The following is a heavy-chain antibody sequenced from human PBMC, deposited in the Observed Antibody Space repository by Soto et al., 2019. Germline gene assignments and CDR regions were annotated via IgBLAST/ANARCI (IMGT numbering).Heavy chain of an antibody. Sequence: QVHLVQSGAEVKKPGASVKVSCKASGYTFTSYGITWVRQAPGQGLEWMGWISAHNGNTDYAQKLQGRVIVTRDTSTGTAYMELRGLRSDDTAVYYCARGTYGDYWGQGALVTVSS. CDR1: GYTFTSYG. D-gene: IGHD4-17*01. V-gene: IGHV1-18*01. J-gene: IGHJ4*02. CDR3: ARGTYGDY. CDR2: ISAHNGNT.